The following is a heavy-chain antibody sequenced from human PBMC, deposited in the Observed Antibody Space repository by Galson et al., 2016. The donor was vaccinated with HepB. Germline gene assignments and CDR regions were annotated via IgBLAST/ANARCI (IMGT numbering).Heavy chain of an antibody. Sequence: SLRLSCAASGFSFSDYAIHWVRQAPGKGPEWLSIISYGYSIYYADSVKGRFTISRDNSKNTVYLQMNNLRREDTALYYFARDWGSSGWYNWFDPWGQGTLVTVSS. J-gene: IGHJ5*02. CDR1: GFSFSDYA. CDR3: ARDWGSSGWYNWFDP. D-gene: IGHD6-19*01. V-gene: IGHV3-30*04. CDR2: ISYGYSI.